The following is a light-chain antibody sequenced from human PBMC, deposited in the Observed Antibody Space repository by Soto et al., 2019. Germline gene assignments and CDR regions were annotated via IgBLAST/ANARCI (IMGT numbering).Light chain of an antibody. J-gene: IGLJ1*01. Sequence: QSVLTQPPSVSGAPGQRVTLSFTGSSSNIGAGYDVHWYQQLPGTAPKLLTYANNNRPSGVPDRFSGSKSGTSASLAIAGLKAEDEDDYYCPSYDGSLSGYVFGAGTKLTVL. CDR2: ANN. CDR1: SSNIGAGYD. CDR3: PSYDGSLSGYV. V-gene: IGLV1-40*01.